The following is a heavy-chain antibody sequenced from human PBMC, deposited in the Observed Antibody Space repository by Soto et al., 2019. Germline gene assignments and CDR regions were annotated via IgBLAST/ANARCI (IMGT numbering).Heavy chain of an antibody. CDR1: GGSISSGGYY. J-gene: IGHJ4*02. CDR3: ARAVAAAGAFDY. Sequence: SETLSLTCTVSGGSISSGGYYWSWIRQHPGRGLEWIGYIYYSGSTYYNPSLKSRVTISVDTSKNQFSLKLSFVTAADTAVYYCARAVAAAGAFDYWGQGTLVTVSS. V-gene: IGHV4-31*03. CDR2: IYYSGST. D-gene: IGHD6-13*01.